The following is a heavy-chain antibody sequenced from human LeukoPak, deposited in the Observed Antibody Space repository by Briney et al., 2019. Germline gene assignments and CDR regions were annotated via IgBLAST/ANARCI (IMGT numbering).Heavy chain of an antibody. V-gene: IGHV3-21*04. D-gene: IGHD1-26*01. J-gene: IGHJ6*02. CDR2: ISSSSSYI. CDR3: AKGSPPAMEVGATMAYYYGMDV. CDR1: GFTFSSYS. Sequence: PGGSLRLSCAASGFTFSSYSMNWVRQAPGKGLEWVSSISSSSSYIYYADSVKGRFTISRDNAKNSLYLQMNSLRAEDTAVYYCAKGSPPAMEVGATMAYYYGMDVWGQGTTVTVSS.